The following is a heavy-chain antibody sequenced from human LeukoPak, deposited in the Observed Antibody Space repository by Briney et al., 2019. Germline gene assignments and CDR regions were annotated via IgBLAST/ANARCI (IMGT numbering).Heavy chain of an antibody. CDR2: IIPIFGTA. CDR1: GYTFTSYG. D-gene: IGHD5-24*01. V-gene: IGHV1-69*05. Sequence: SVKVSCKASGYTFTSYGISWVRQAPGQGLEWMGGIIPIFGTANYAQKFQGRVTITTDESTSTAYMELSSLISEDTAVYYCARDGRRHGYNYYYYYYMDVWGKGTTVTVSS. CDR3: ARDGRRHGYNYYYYYYMDV. J-gene: IGHJ6*03.